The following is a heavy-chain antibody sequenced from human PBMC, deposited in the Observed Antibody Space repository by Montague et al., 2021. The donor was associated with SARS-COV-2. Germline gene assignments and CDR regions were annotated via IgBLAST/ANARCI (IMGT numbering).Heavy chain of an antibody. CDR1: GGSLSGYY. Sequence: SETLSLTCAVYGGSLSGYYWAWIRQTPAKGLEWIGEINHSGSTNYNPSLKSRLTISVDTSKKQFSLKLNSMTAADTAVYYCARGADYDFWSGFSRYKWLDPWGLGTPVTVSS. CDR2: INHSGST. J-gene: IGHJ5*02. D-gene: IGHD3-3*01. CDR3: ARGADYDFWSGFSRYKWLDP. V-gene: IGHV4-34*01.